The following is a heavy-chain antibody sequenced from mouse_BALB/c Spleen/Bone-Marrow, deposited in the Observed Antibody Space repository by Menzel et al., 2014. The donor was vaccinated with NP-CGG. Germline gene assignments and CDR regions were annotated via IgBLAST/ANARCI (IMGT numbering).Heavy chain of an antibody. CDR2: IWGDGST. V-gene: IGHV2-6-7*01. CDR1: GFSLTGYG. J-gene: IGHJ4*01. Sequence: QAQLQQSGPGLVAPSQSLSITCTVSGFSLTGYGVNWVRQPPGKGLEWLGMIWGDGSTDYNSALKSRLSISKDNSKSQVFLKMNSLQTDDTARYYCARGGNYYAMDYWGQGTSVTVSS. CDR3: ARGGNYYAMDY. D-gene: IGHD2-1*01.